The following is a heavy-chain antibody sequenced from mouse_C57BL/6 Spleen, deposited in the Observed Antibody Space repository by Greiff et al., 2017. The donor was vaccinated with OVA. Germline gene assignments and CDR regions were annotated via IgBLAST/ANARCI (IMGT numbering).Heavy chain of an antibody. CDR2: IDPSDSYT. V-gene: IGHV1-59*01. J-gene: IGHJ4*01. Sequence: QVQLKQPGAELVRPGTSVKLSCKASGYTFTSYWMHWVKQRPGQGLEWIGVIDPSDSYTNDNQKFTGKATLTVDTSSSTAYMQLSSLTSEDSAVYYCGKIGGYYSNRYAMDYWGQGTSVTVSS. CDR3: GKIGGYYSNRYAMDY. D-gene: IGHD2-5*01. CDR1: GYTFTSYW.